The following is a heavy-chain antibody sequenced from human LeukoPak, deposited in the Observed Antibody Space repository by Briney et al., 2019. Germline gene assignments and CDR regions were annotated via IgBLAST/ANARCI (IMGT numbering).Heavy chain of an antibody. V-gene: IGHV1-69*05. CDR1: GGTFNTFA. D-gene: IGHD3-3*02. CDR2: IIPILRTA. CDR3: ARERSDAVLKWLHHWFDP. Sequence: ASVKVSCKASGGTFNTFAISWVRQAPGQGLEWLGGIIPILRTANYAQNFQGRVTITTDESTSTAYMELSGLKSEDTAVYYCARERSDAVLKWLHHWFDPWGQGTLVIVSS. J-gene: IGHJ5*02.